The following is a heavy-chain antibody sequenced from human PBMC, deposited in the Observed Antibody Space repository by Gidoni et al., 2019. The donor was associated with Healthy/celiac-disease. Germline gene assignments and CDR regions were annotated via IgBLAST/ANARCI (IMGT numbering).Heavy chain of an antibody. J-gene: IGHJ4*02. CDR1: GFIFSNYG. CDR2: RWYDGSNK. V-gene: IGHV3-33*01. CDR3: AREGQMGPTKVFDY. D-gene: IGHD1-26*01. Sequence: QVQLVESGGGVVQPGRSLILSCAAPGFIFSNYGMHWVRQAPGKGLGWVAVRWYDGSNKYHADSVKGRFTISRDNSKNTLYLQMNSLRAADSAVYYCAREGQMGPTKVFDYWGQGTLVTVSS.